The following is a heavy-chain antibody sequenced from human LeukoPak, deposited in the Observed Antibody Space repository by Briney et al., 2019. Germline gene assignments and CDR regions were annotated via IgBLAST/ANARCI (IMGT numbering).Heavy chain of an antibody. CDR1: GYSFTSYW. V-gene: IGHV5-51*01. Sequence: GESLKISCKGSGYSFTSYWIGWVRQLPGKGLEWMGIIYPGDSDTRYSPSFQGQVTISADKSISTAYLQWSSLKASDTAMYYCARQLLYRKEQSEFDPWGQGTLVTVSS. J-gene: IGHJ5*02. CDR2: IYPGDSDT. CDR3: ARQLLYRKEQSEFDP. D-gene: IGHD2-2*02.